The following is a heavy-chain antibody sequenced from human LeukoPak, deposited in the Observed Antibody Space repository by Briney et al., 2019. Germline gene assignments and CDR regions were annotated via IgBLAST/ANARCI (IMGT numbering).Heavy chain of an antibody. CDR1: GGSFSGYY. D-gene: IGHD3-22*01. Sequence: PSETLSLTCAVYGGSFSGYYWSWIRQPPGKGLEWFGEINHSGSTNYNPSLKSRVTISVDTSKNQFSLKLSSVTAADTAVYYCARGGVYYDSSGYSRADYWGQGTLVTVSS. CDR3: ARGGVYYDSSGYSRADY. V-gene: IGHV4-34*01. J-gene: IGHJ4*02. CDR2: INHSGST.